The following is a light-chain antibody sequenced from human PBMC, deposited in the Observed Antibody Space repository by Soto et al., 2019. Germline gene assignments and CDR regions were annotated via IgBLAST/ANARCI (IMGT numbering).Light chain of an antibody. Sequence: QSALTQPASVSGSPGQSITISCTGTSSDVGTYNYVSWYQHHPGKAPKLIIYEVSNRPSGVSNRFSGSKSGSTASLTISGLQAQDEADYHCSSYTRDTALVFGTGTKLPVL. CDR2: EVS. CDR3: SSYTRDTALV. V-gene: IGLV2-14*01. J-gene: IGLJ1*01. CDR1: SSDVGTYNY.